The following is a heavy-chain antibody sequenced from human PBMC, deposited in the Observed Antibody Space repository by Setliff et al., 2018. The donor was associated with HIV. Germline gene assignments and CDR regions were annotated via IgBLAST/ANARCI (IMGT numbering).Heavy chain of an antibody. J-gene: IGHJ4*02. Sequence: SETLSLTCTVSGGSISSGSYYWSWIRQPAGKGLEWIVRIYTSGSTNYNPSLKSRVTISVDTSTNQFSLMLDSVTAADTAVYYCARALRIIGVIRSWGKGTLVTVSS. CDR1: GGSISSGSYY. D-gene: IGHD3-3*01. CDR2: IYTSGST. V-gene: IGHV4-61*02. CDR3: ARALRIIGVIRS.